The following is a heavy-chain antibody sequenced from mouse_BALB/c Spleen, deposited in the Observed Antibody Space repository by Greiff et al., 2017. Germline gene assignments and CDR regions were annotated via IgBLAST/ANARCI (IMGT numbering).Heavy chain of an antibody. CDR2: ISSGGST. CDR3: ARMNSLLRLLYWYFDV. CDR1: GFTFSSYA. D-gene: IGHD1-2*01. J-gene: IGHJ1*01. Sequence: DVKLVESGGGLVKPGGSLKLSCAASGFTFSSYAMSWVRQTPEKRLEWVASISSGGSTYYPDSVKGRFTISRDNARNILYLQMSSLKSEDTAMYYCARMNSLLRLLYWYFDVWGAGTTVTVSS. V-gene: IGHV5-6-5*01.